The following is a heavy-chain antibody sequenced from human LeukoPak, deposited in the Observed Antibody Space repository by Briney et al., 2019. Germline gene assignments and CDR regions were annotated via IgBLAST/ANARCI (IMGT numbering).Heavy chain of an antibody. CDR1: GFTFSSYE. Sequence: PGGSLRLSCAASGFTFSSYEMNWVRQAPGKGLEWVSYISSSGSTIYYADSVKGRFTISRDNAKNSLYLQMNSLRAEDTAVYYCARDITLGRSMVRGVITTGWGQGTLVTVSS. V-gene: IGHV3-48*03. D-gene: IGHD3-10*01. CDR2: ISSSGSTI. CDR3: ARDITLGRSMVRGVITTG. J-gene: IGHJ4*02.